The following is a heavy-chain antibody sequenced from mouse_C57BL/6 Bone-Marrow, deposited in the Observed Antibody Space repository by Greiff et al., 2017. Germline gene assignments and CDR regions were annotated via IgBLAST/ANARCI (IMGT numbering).Heavy chain of an antibody. J-gene: IGHJ4*01. CDR3: TTPSTVVPYYYAMDY. CDR1: GFNIKDDY. D-gene: IGHD2-10*02. V-gene: IGHV14-4*01. CDR2: IDPENGDT. Sequence: VQLKQSGAELVRPGASVKLSCTASGFNIKDDYMHWVKPRPEQGLEWIGWIDPENGDTEYASKFQGKATITADTSSNTAYLQLSSLTSEDTAVYYCTTPSTVVPYYYAMDYWGQGTSVTVSS.